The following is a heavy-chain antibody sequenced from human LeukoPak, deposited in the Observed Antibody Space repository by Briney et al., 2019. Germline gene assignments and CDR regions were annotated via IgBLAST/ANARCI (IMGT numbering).Heavy chain of an antibody. CDR3: ARGNYYGMDV. V-gene: IGHV3-74*03. J-gene: IGHJ6*01. CDR2: TDGSSKST. CDR1: GFTVSSNY. Sequence: GGSLRLSCAASGFTVSSNYMSWVRQAPGKGLVWVSGTDGSSKSTTYADSVKGRFTISRDNAKNTLYLQLNNLRAEDTAVYYCARGNYYGMDVWGQGTTVIVSS.